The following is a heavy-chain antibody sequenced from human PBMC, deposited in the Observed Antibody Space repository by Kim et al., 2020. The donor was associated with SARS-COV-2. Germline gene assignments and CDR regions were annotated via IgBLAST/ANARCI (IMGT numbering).Heavy chain of an antibody. D-gene: IGHD7-27*01. CDR1: GYTLTELS. CDR2: FDPEDGET. J-gene: IGHJ6*02. V-gene: IGHV1-24*01. Sequence: ASVKVSCKVSGYTLTELSMHWVRQAPGKGLAWMGGFDPEDGETIYAQKFQGRVTMTEDTSTDTAYMELSSLRSEDTAVDYCATGSTPGAGAGGFPERQPLGYDLDVWGQGTTVTVSS. CDR3: ATGSTPGAGAGGFPERQPLGYDLDV.